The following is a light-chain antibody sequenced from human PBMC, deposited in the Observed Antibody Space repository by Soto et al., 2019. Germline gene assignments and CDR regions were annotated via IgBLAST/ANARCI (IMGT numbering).Light chain of an antibody. CDR1: QDISNY. J-gene: IGKJ4*01. Sequence: DIQMTQSPSSLSASVGDRVTITCQASQDISNYLNWYQQKPGKAPKLLIYDASSLERGVPSRLSGSGYATHFTFTISSLQPEDVATYYCQQYNNLLSFGGGTKVEI. CDR2: DAS. V-gene: IGKV1-33*01. CDR3: QQYNNLLS.